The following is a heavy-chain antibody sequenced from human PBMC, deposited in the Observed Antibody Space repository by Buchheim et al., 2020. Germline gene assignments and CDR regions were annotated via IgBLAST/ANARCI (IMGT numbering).Heavy chain of an antibody. Sequence: EVQLLESGGGLVQPGGSLRLSCVASGFTFSSYAMSWVRQAPGKGLEWVSAISGSGGSTYYADSVKGRFTISRDNSKNKLYLQMNSLRAEDTAVYYCAKAHDSSGGTYTIFDYWGQGTL. CDR1: GFTFSSYA. CDR2: ISGSGGST. CDR3: AKAHDSSGGTYTIFDY. J-gene: IGHJ4*02. V-gene: IGHV3-23*01. D-gene: IGHD6-19*01.